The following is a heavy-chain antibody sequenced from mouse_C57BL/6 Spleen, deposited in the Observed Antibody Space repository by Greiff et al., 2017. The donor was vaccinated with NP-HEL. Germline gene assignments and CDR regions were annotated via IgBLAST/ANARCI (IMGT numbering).Heavy chain of an antibody. CDR1: GFTFSNYW. V-gene: IGHV6-3*01. CDR2: IRLKSDNYAT. D-gene: IGHD2-10*01. J-gene: IGHJ3*01. Sequence: EVKVEESGGGLVQPGGSMKLSCVASGFTFSNYWMNWVRQSPEKGLEWVAQIRLKSDNYATHYAESVKGRFTISRDDSKSSVYLQMNNLRAEDTGIYYGKTYYEFAYWGQGTLVTVSA. CDR3: KTYYEFAY.